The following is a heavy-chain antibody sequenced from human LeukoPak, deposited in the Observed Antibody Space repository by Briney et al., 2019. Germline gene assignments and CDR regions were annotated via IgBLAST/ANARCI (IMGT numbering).Heavy chain of an antibody. Sequence: PSETLSLTCTVPGGSISSGSYYWSWIRQPAGKGLEWIGRIYTSGSTNYNPSLKSRVTISVDTSKNQFSLKLSSVTAADTAVYYCARVHYYDSSGYYRGPNAFDIWGQGTMVTVSS. CDR3: ARVHYYDSSGYYRGPNAFDI. V-gene: IGHV4-61*02. CDR2: IYTSGST. J-gene: IGHJ3*02. CDR1: GGSISSGSYY. D-gene: IGHD3-22*01.